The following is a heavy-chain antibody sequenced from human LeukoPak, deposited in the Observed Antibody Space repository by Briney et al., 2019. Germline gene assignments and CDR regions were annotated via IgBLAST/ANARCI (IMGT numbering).Heavy chain of an antibody. CDR3: ARSEDGVPPLYYFDS. CDR1: GDSVSSSNVA. D-gene: IGHD3-10*01. V-gene: IGHV6-1*01. Sequence: SQTLSLTCAISGDSVSSSNVAWNWIRRSPPRGLEWLGRIYFKSRWHSDYAVSMESRININPDTSGNQFSLQLNSVTPEDTAVYYCARSEDGVPPLYYFDSWGQGTLVTVSS. CDR2: IYFKSRWHS. J-gene: IGHJ4*02.